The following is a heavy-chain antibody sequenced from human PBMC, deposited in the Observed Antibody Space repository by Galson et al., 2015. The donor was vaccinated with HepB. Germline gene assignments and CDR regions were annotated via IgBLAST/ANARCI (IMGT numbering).Heavy chain of an antibody. CDR1: GGTFSSYA. J-gene: IGHJ5*02. V-gene: IGHV1-69*13. CDR2: IIPIFNRP. Sequence: SVKVSCKASGGTFSSYAISWVRQAPGQGLEWMGDIIPIFNRPKYAQKFQGRATITADESTNTAYMELSSLRSEDTAVYYCARGGIAVAGTGNCFDPWGQGTLVTVSS. CDR3: ARGGIAVAGTGNCFDP. D-gene: IGHD6-19*01.